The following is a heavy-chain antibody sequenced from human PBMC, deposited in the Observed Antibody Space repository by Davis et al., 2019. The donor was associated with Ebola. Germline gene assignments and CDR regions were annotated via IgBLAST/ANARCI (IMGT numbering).Heavy chain of an antibody. CDR1: GFTFSSYS. J-gene: IGHJ4*02. Sequence: GESLKISCAASGFTFSSYSMNWVRQAPGKGLEWVSSISSSSSYIYYADSVKGRFTISRDNSKNTLYLQMNSLRAEDTAVYYCAKDQGDGYSREGLDYWGQGTLVTVSS. V-gene: IGHV3-21*01. CDR2: ISSSSSYI. D-gene: IGHD5-24*01. CDR3: AKDQGDGYSREGLDY.